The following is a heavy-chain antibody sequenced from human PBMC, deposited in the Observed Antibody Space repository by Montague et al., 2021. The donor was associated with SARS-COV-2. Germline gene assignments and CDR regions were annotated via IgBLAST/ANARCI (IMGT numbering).Heavy chain of an antibody. D-gene: IGHD2-21*02. Sequence: SETLSLTCTVPGGFTSSSYWSWIRQPPGKGPEWIGYIYHSGNTNYNPSLKSRVTISIDTSMNQFSLSLGSMTAADTAVYFCARDLLPPRTAIKTNFFGLDVWGQGTTVIVSS. CDR2: IYHSGNT. J-gene: IGHJ6*02. V-gene: IGHV4-59*01. CDR3: ARDLLPPRTAIKTNFFGLDV. CDR1: GGFTSSSY.